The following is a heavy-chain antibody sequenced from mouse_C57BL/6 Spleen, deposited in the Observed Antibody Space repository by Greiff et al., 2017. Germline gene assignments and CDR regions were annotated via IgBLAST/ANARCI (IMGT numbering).Heavy chain of an antibody. CDR3: ARFYYGSSSPYYFDY. CDR2: INPSTGGT. V-gene: IGHV1-42*01. J-gene: IGHJ2*01. D-gene: IGHD1-1*01. CDR1: GYSFTGYY. Sequence: EVQLQQSGPELVKPGASVKISCKASGYSFTGYYMNWVKQSPEKSLEWIGEINPSTGGTTYNQKFKAKATLTVDKSSSTAYMQLKSLTSEDSAVYYCARFYYGSSSPYYFDYWGQGTTLTVSS.